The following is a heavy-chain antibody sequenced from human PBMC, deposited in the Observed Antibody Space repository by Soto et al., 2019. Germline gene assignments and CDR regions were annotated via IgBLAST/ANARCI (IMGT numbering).Heavy chain of an antibody. CDR3: AREGLWFGELLSYFDY. Sequence: ASVKVSCKASGYTFTSYAMHWVRQATGQRPEWMGWINAGNGNTKYSQKFQGRVTITSDTSASTAYMELSSLRSEDTAVYYCAREGLWFGELLSYFDYWGQGTLVTVSS. CDR2: INAGNGNT. CDR1: GYTFTSYA. D-gene: IGHD3-10*01. V-gene: IGHV1-3*01. J-gene: IGHJ4*02.